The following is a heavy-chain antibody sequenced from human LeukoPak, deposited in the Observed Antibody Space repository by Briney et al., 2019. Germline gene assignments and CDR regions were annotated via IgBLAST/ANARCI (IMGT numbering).Heavy chain of an antibody. CDR1: GYTFTGYY. J-gene: IGHJ4*02. D-gene: IGHD6-19*01. CDR2: INPNSGGT. CDR3: ARALGRYSSGWYGMDY. Sequence: ASVKVSCKASGYTFTGYYMHWVRQAPGQGLEWMGWINPNSGGTNYAQKFQGRVTMTRDTSISTAYMELSRLRSDDTAVYYCARALGRYSSGWYGMDYWGQGTLVTVSS. V-gene: IGHV1-2*02.